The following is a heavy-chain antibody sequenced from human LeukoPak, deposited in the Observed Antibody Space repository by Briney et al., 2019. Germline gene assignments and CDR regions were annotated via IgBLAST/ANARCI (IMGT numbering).Heavy chain of an antibody. CDR2: IKQDGSEK. J-gene: IGHJ6*02. D-gene: IGHD2-21*02. Sequence: GSLRLSCAASGFTFSSYWMSWVRQAPGKGLEWVANIKQDGSEKYYVDSVKGRFTISRDNAKNSLYLQMNSLRAEDTAVYYCARGALHIVVETAIRDYYYGMDVWGQGTTVTVSS. CDR3: ARGALHIVVETAIRDYYYGMDV. CDR1: GFTFSSYW. V-gene: IGHV3-7*01.